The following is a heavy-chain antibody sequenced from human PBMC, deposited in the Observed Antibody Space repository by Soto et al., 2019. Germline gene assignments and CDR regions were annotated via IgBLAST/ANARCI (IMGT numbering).Heavy chain of an antibody. CDR1: GFTVSSNY. D-gene: IGHD3-3*01. Sequence: PGESLKISCAASGFTVSSNYMSWVRQAPGKGLEWVSVIYSGGGTYYVDSVKGRFTISRDNSKNTLYLQMNSLRAEDTAVYYCATFGWLDPWGQGTLVTVSS. J-gene: IGHJ5*02. CDR2: IYSGGGT. CDR3: ATFGWLDP. V-gene: IGHV3-53*01.